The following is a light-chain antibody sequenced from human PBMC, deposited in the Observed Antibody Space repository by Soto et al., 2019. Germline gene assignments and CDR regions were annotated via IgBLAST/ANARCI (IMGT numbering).Light chain of an antibody. Sequence: IQMTQAPSSLPASVGDRVTITCRASQTIGNYLNWYQQRPGKAPNLLISAASTLQSGVPSRFSGSGSGTDLTLTSVSKESKDVATYYSRERYQLPREIGVGTRVDIK. V-gene: IGKV1-39*01. CDR3: RERYQLPRE. J-gene: IGKJ4*01. CDR2: AAS. CDR1: QTIGNY.